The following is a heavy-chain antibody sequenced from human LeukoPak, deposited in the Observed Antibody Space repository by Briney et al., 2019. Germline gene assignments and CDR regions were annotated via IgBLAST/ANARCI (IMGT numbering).Heavy chain of an antibody. CDR3: VRDGTWYDY. J-gene: IGHJ4*02. Sequence: GGSLRLSRAASGFTFSSYSMHWVRQAPGKGLDWVSYISISSNSIYYADSVKGRFIISRDNAKNSLYLQMNSLRYGDTAVYYGVRDGTWYDYWGQGTLVTVSS. D-gene: IGHD1-26*01. CDR1: GFTFSSYS. V-gene: IGHV3-48*02. CDR2: ISISSNSI.